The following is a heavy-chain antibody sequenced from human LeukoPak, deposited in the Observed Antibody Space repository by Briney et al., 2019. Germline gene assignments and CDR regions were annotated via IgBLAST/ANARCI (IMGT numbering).Heavy chain of an antibody. CDR3: AKSDYFDS. J-gene: IGHJ4*02. CDR2: IKSDGSST. CDR1: GFSFSSYW. V-gene: IGHV3-74*01. Sequence: GGSLRLSCRASGFSFSSYWMHWVRHVPGKGLVWVSRIKSDGSSTTYADSVKGRFTISRDNARNTLYLQMNSLRAEDTAVYYCAKSDYFDSWGQGTLVTVSS.